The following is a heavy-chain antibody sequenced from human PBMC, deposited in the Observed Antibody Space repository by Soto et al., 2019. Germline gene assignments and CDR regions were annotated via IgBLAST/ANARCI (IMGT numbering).Heavy chain of an antibody. V-gene: IGHV2-5*02. CDR1: GFSLSTSGVG. D-gene: IGHD5-12*01. CDR3: AHRRDGYNSEPSNDY. Sequence: QITLKESGPTLVKPTQTLTLTCTFSGFSLSTSGVGVGWIRQPPGKALEWLALIYWDDDKRYSPSLKSRLTITQDTSKNQVVLTMTNMDPVDTATYYCAHRRDGYNSEPSNDYWGQGTLVTVSS. J-gene: IGHJ4*02. CDR2: IYWDDDK.